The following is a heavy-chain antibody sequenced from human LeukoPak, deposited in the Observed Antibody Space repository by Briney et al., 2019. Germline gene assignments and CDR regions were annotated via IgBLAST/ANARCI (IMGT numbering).Heavy chain of an antibody. CDR3: ASMTTVTKYYYYYGMDV. Sequence: GGSLRLSCAASGFTFSSYETNWVRQAPGKGLEWVSYISSSGSTIYYADSVKGRFTISRDNAKNSLYLQMNSLRAEDTADYYCASMTTVTKYYYYYGMDVWGQGTTVTVSS. J-gene: IGHJ6*02. CDR1: GFTFSSYE. D-gene: IGHD4-17*01. CDR2: ISSSGSTI. V-gene: IGHV3-48*03.